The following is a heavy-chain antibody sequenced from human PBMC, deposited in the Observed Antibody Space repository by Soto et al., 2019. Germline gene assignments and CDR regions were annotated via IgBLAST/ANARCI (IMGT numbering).Heavy chain of an antibody. Sequence: PSEPQSHTYSVPGDYIIDTYWWRWVKQAPGKGLEWIGEIFHTGGKSYLPSLRGRITRSVDTSKNQCSLKLTSVTAADTAVYYCARAVYCTTANCCDDFHYADSDVWGQGTAV. CDR2: IFHTGGK. D-gene: IGHD2-2*01. CDR3: ARAVYCTTANCCDDFHYADSDV. V-gene: IGHV4-4*02. CDR1: GDYIIDTYW. J-gene: IGHJ6*02.